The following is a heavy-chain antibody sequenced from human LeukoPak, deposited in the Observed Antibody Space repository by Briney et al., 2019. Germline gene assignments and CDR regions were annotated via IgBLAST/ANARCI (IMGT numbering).Heavy chain of an antibody. CDR2: INHSGST. CDR1: GGSFSGYY. D-gene: IGHD2-2*02. CDR3: ARGGGRECSSSSCYN. V-gene: IGHV4-34*01. J-gene: IGHJ4*02. Sequence: PSETLSLTCAVYGGSFSGYYWRWIRQPPGKGLEWIGEINHSGSTNYNPSLKSRVTISVDTSKNQFSLKLSSVTAADTAVYYCARGGGRECSSSSCYNWGQGTLVTVSS.